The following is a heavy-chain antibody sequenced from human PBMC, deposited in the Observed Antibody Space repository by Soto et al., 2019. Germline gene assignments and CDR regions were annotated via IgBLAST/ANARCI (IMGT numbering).Heavy chain of an antibody. V-gene: IGHV3-33*01. CDR2: IWYDGSNK. CDR1: GFTFSSYG. CDR3: ARGPMDDSSGYYYGALEI. J-gene: IGHJ3*02. Sequence: PGGSLRLSCAASGFTFSSYGMHWVRQAPGKGLERVAIIWYDGSNKYYADSVKGRLIISRDNSKKTVHLQMNSLRAEDTAVYYCARGPMDDSSGYYYGALEIWGQGTMVT. D-gene: IGHD3-22*01.